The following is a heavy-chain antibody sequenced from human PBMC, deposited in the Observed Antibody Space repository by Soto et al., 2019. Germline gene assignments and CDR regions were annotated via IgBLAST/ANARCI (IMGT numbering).Heavy chain of an antibody. J-gene: IGHJ4*02. CDR3: ERKGIAAAGVDY. CDR2: IYYSGST. V-gene: IGHV4-61*01. CDR1: GGSVSSGSYY. Sequence: SETLSLTCTVSGGSVSSGSYYWSWIRQPPGKGLEWIGYIYYSGSTNYNPSLKSRVTISVDTSKNQFSLKLSSVTAADTAVYYCERKGIAAAGVDYWGQGTLVTVSS. D-gene: IGHD6-13*01.